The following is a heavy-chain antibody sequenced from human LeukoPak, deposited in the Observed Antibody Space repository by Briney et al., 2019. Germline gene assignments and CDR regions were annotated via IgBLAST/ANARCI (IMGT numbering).Heavy chain of an antibody. D-gene: IGHD3-22*01. CDR3: AKDRSDSSGYYYFDY. Sequence: GGSLRLSCAASGFTFSSYAMSWVRQAPGKGLEWVSAISGSGGSTYYADSVKGRFTISRDNSKNTLYLQMNSLRAEDTAVYYCAKDRSDSSGYYYFDYWGRGTLVTVSS. CDR1: GFTFSSYA. CDR2: ISGSGGST. J-gene: IGHJ4*02. V-gene: IGHV3-23*01.